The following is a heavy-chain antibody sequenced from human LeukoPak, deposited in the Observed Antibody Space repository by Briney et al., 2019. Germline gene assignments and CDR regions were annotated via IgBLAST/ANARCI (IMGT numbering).Heavy chain of an antibody. J-gene: IGHJ4*02. D-gene: IGHD4-17*01. V-gene: IGHV3-64*01. Sequence: GGPLRLSCAASGFTFSSYAMHWVRQAPGKGLEYVSAISSNGGSTYYANSVKGRFTISRDNSKNTLYLQMGSLRAEDMAVYYCARGGVGWMTTVTTPFDYWGQGTLVTVSS. CDR2: ISSNGGST. CDR1: GFTFSSYA. CDR3: ARGGVGWMTTVTTPFDY.